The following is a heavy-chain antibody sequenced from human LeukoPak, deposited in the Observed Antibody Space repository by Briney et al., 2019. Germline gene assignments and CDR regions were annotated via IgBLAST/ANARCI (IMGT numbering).Heavy chain of an antibody. Sequence: SETLSLTCTVSGGSISSYYWRWIRQSPGKGLEWIGYIYYSGSTNYKPSLKSRVTISVDTSKNQFSLKLSSVPAADTAVYYCARRLRFYYYYMDVWGKGTTVTVSS. D-gene: IGHD5-12*01. CDR3: ARRLRFYYYYMDV. J-gene: IGHJ6*03. CDR2: IYYSGST. V-gene: IGHV4-59*12. CDR1: GGSISSYY.